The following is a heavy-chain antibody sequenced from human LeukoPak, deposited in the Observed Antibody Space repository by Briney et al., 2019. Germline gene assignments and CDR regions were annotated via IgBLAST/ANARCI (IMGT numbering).Heavy chain of an antibody. CDR3: ANGYNYGYGRPY. J-gene: IGHJ4*02. CDR2: ISTSGRTI. Sequence: GGSLRLSCAVSGFSFSSYSMHWVRQAPGKGLEWVSYISTSGRTINYADSVKGRFTVSRDNAKGSLFLQMNSLRVEDTAVYYCANGYNYGYGRPYWGQGTRVTVST. V-gene: IGHV3-48*01. CDR1: GFSFSSYS. D-gene: IGHD5-18*01.